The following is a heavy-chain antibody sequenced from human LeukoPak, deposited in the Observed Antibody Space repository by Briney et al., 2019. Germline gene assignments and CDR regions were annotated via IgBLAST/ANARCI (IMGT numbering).Heavy chain of an antibody. Sequence: GGSLRPPCTASGFPFGNAWMGWVRQVPGKGLGWVARIKSKTEGGTTDYASPVKGRFPISRDDEKNKLYLQKNSRKTEDTAVYYCTTGQFFSFDYWGQGTLVTVSS. D-gene: IGHD5-24*01. V-gene: IGHV3-15*01. CDR3: TTGQFFSFDY. CDR2: IKSKTEGGTT. CDR1: GFPFGNAW. J-gene: IGHJ4*02.